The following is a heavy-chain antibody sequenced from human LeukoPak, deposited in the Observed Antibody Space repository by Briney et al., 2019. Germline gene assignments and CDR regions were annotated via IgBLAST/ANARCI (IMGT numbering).Heavy chain of an antibody. CDR2: INPNSGGS. CDR3: ARSSGTTFGLSDY. D-gene: IGHD3-16*01. CDR1: GYNFNEYY. J-gene: IGHJ4*02. V-gene: IGHV1-2*02. Sequence: GASVKVSCKASGYNFNEYYIHWVRQAPGQGLEWMGWINPNSGGSENAEKFQGRVTLTRDTSISTVYMELSRLRFVDTAVYYCARSSGTTFGLSDYWGQGTLVTVSS.